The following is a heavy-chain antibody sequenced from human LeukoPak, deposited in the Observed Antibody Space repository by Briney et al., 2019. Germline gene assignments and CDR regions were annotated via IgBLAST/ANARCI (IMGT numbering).Heavy chain of an antibody. CDR3: GLARRIAVAGTVDY. CDR2: ISGSGGST. D-gene: IGHD6-19*01. Sequence: GESLRLSCAASGFTFSSYAMSWVRQAPGKGLEWVSAISGSGGSTYYADSVKGRFTISRDNSKNTLYLQMNSLRAEDTAVYYCGLARRIAVAGTVDYWGQGTLVTVSS. V-gene: IGHV3-23*01. J-gene: IGHJ4*02. CDR1: GFTFSSYA.